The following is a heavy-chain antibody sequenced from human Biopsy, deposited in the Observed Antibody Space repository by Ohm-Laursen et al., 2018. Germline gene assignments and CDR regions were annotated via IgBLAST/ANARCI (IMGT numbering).Heavy chain of an antibody. D-gene: IGHD3-3*01. CDR3: ARLLQTDGDGFWSGYYDY. CDR1: GYTLTDLS. CDR2: INPVGGST. V-gene: IGHV1-46*01. J-gene: IGHJ4*02. Sequence: GASVKVSCKVSGYTLTDLSMHWVRQAPGKGLEWMGIINPVGGSTNYAQKFQGRVTLTTDTSTSTVHMELRSLRSDDTAVYYCARLLQTDGDGFWSGYYDYWGQGTLVTVSS.